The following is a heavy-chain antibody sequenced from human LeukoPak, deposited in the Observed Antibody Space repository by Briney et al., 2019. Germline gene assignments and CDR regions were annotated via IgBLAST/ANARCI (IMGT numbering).Heavy chain of an antibody. CDR3: AKDIVSQWLVRGLGYFDY. V-gene: IGHV3-9*03. CDR2: ISWNSGSI. J-gene: IGHJ4*02. CDR1: GFTFDDYA. Sequence: PGGSLRLSCAASGFTFDDYAMHWVRQAPGKGLEWVSGISWNSGSIGYADSVKGRFTISRDNAKNSLYLQMNSLRAEDMALYYCAKDIVSQWLVRGLGYFDYWGQGTLVTVSS. D-gene: IGHD6-19*01.